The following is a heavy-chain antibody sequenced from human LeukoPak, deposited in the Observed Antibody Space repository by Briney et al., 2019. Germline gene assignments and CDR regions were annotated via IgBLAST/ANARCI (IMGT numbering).Heavy chain of an antibody. V-gene: IGHV4-34*01. CDR3: ARGGGGMRIYGKNWFDP. Sequence: SETLSLTCAVYGGSFSGYYWNWIRQPPGKGLEWIGEINQSGSTNYNPSLKSRVTISFDTSKNQFSLKLSPVTAADTAVYYCARGGGGMRIYGKNWFDPWGQGTLVTVSS. J-gene: IGHJ5*02. D-gene: IGHD3-16*01. CDR1: GGSFSGYY. CDR2: INQSGST.